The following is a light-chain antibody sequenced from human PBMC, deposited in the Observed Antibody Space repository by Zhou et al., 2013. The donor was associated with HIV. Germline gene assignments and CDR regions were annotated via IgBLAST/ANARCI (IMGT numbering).Light chain of an antibody. Sequence: EIVMTQSPATLSVSPGERAILSCRASQSVSSNLAWYQQRPGQAPRLLIYDASTRASGVPPRFTGSGSGTEFSLTISGLQSEDFAIYYCQQYNTWPLFGGGTRVDIK. J-gene: IGKJ4*01. V-gene: IGKV3-15*01. CDR1: QSVSSN. CDR2: DAS. CDR3: QQYNTWPL.